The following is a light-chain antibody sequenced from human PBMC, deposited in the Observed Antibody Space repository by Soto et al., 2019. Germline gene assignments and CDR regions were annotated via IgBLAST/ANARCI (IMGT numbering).Light chain of an antibody. CDR1: QGVGSD. V-gene: IGKV1-6*01. Sequence: AIQMTQSPSSLSASVGDRVTITCRASQGVGSDFGWYQQKPGKAPKVLIYGISSLHSGVPSRFSGRGSGTDFTLPITSLQHEDIETYSCLQDYDYPWTLGQWTKVDIK. CDR2: GIS. J-gene: IGKJ1*01. CDR3: LQDYDYPWT.